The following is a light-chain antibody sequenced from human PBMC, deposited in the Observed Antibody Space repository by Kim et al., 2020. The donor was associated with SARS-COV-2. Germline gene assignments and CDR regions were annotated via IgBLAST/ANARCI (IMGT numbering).Light chain of an antibody. CDR2: EVS. J-gene: IGLJ3*02. V-gene: IGLV2-8*01. CDR1: SSDVGAYKY. CDR3: SSYAGSHSWF. Sequence: QSALTQPPSASGSPGQSVTISCTGTSSDVGAYKYVSWYQRHPGKAPKLVIYEVSKRPSGVPDRFSGSKFGNTASLTVSGLQADDEADYYCSSYAGSHSWFFGGGTKLTVL.